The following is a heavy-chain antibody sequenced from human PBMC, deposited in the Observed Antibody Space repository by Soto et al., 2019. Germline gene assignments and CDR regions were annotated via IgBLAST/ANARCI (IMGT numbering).Heavy chain of an antibody. V-gene: IGHV4-39*01. D-gene: IGHD2-15*01. CDR1: GGSISSSSYY. J-gene: IGHJ6*03. CDR2: IYYSGST. CDR3: ARHLLCSGGSCYLYTYYMDV. Sequence: SETLSLTCTVSGGSISSSSYYWGWIRQPPGKGLEWVGSIYYSGSTYYNPSLKSRVTISADTSENQFSLKLSSVIAADTAVYYCARHLLCSGGSCYLYTYYMDVWGKGTTVTVA.